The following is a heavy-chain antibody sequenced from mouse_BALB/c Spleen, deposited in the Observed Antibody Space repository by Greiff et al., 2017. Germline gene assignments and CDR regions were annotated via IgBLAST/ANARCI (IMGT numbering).Heavy chain of an antibody. V-gene: IGHV7-3*02. D-gene: IGHD1-1*01. J-gene: IGHJ4*01. Sequence: EVMLVESGGGLVQPGGSLRLSCATSGFTFTDYYMSWVRQPPGKALEWLGFIRNKANGYTTEYSASVKGRFTISRDNSQSILYLQMNTLRAEDSATYYCARYYYGSSYYYAMDYWGQGTSVTVSS. CDR3: ARYYYGSSYYYAMDY. CDR1: GFTFTDYY. CDR2: IRNKANGYTT.